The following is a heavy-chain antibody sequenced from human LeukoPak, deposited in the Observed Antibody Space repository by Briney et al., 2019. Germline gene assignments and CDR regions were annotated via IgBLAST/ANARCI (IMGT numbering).Heavy chain of an antibody. Sequence: PGGSLRLSCAASGFTVSSNYMSWVRQAPGKGLEWVSGISAGGENTDYADSVKGRFTISRDNSKNTSYLQVNSLRAEDTAAYYCAKSEGSSSARRFDYWGQGTLATVSS. J-gene: IGHJ4*02. D-gene: IGHD6-19*01. CDR1: GFTVSSNY. CDR2: ISAGGENT. CDR3: AKSEGSSSARRFDY. V-gene: IGHV3-23*01.